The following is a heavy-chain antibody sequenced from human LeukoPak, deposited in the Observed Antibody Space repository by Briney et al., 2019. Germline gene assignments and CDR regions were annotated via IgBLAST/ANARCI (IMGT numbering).Heavy chain of an antibody. J-gene: IGHJ4*02. CDR2: INPNSGGT. Sequence: GASVKVSCKASGYTFTGYYMHWVRQAPGQGLEWMGWINPNSGGTNYAQKFQGRVTMTRDTSISTAYMELSRLRSDDTAVYHCARYQTGIAPPDYWGQGTLVTVSS. D-gene: IGHD6-13*01. V-gene: IGHV1-2*02. CDR1: GYTFTGYY. CDR3: ARYQTGIAPPDY.